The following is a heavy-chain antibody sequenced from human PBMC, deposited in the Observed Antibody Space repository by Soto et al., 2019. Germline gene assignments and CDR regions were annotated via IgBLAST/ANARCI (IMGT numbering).Heavy chain of an antibody. Sequence: GGSLRLSCAASGFTFSSYAMSWVRQAPGKGLEWVSAISGSGGSTYYADSVKGRFTISRDNSKNTLYLQMNSLRAEDTAVYYCAKGTITIFGVVHPYGIDVWGQGTTVTVSS. D-gene: IGHD3-3*01. CDR2: ISGSGGST. CDR3: AKGTITIFGVVHPYGIDV. J-gene: IGHJ6*02. CDR1: GFTFSSYA. V-gene: IGHV3-23*01.